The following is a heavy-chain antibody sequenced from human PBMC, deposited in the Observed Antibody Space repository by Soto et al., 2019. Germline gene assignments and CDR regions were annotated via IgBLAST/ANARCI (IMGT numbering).Heavy chain of an antibody. D-gene: IGHD5-12*01. V-gene: IGHV3-11*06. CDR2: ISSSSSYT. CDR3: ARVATTPRVFDH. Sequence: GGSLRLSCAASGFTLSDYYMTWIRQAPGKGLEWVSYISSSSSYTNYADSVRGRFTISRDNANNLLYLQMNSLRAEDTAVYYCARVATTPRVFDHWGQGTLVTVSS. CDR1: GFTLSDYY. J-gene: IGHJ4*02.